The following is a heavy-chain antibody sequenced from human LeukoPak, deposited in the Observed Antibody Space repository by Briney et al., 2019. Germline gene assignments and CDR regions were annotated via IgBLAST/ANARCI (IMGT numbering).Heavy chain of an antibody. J-gene: IGHJ3*02. V-gene: IGHV4-31*03. CDR2: IYYTGRT. D-gene: IGHD3-10*01. CDR3: ARDRSGSSSLNAFDI. Sequence: KPSETLSLTCTVSGGSISRGDNYWSWIRQHPGKGLECIGCIYYTGRTYYNPSLKSRVTISIDTSRSQFSLRLSSVTAADTAVYYCARDRSGSSSLNAFDIWGQGTMVTVSS. CDR1: GGSISRGDNY.